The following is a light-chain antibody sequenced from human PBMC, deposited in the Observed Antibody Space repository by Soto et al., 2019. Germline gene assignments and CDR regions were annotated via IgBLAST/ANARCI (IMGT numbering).Light chain of an antibody. Sequence: EMVLTQSPGTLSLSPGDRATLSCRASQSVSNDYVAWVQQKPGQTPRLLIYRASTRATGISGRFSGSGSGTEFTLTITSLQSEDFAVYYCQQYNEWPITFGQGTRLE. J-gene: IGKJ5*01. CDR1: QSVSND. CDR3: QQYNEWPIT. CDR2: RAS. V-gene: IGKV3-15*01.